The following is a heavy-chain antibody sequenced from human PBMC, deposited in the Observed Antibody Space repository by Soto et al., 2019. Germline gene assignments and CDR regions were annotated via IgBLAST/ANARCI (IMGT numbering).Heavy chain of an antibody. J-gene: IGHJ5*02. CDR3: ARASSAGEYCSGGSCYTNWFDP. Sequence: QLQLQESGSGLVKPSQTLSLTCAVSGGSISSGGYSWSWIRQPPGKGLEWIGYIYHSGSTYYNPSLKSRVTISVDRSKNQFSLKLSSVTAADTAVYYYARASSAGEYCSGGSCYTNWFDPWGQGTLVTVSS. V-gene: IGHV4-30-2*01. D-gene: IGHD2-15*01. CDR1: GGSISSGGYS. CDR2: IYHSGST.